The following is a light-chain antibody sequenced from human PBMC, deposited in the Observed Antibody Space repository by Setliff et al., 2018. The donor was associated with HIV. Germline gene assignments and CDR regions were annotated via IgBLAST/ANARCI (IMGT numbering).Light chain of an antibody. CDR2: DVS. Sequence: SALAQPASVSGSPGQSITISCTGTSSDVGDYNYVSWSQQHPGKAPKLMIYDVSKRPSGVSNRFSGAKSGNTASLTVSGLQAEDEADYYCSSYAGSNNVFGTGTKVTVL. CDR3: SSYAGSNNV. V-gene: IGLV2-14*01. CDR1: SSDVGDYNY. J-gene: IGLJ1*01.